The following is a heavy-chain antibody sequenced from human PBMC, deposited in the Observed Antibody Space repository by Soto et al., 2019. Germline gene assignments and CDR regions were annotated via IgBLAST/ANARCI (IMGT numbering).Heavy chain of an antibody. D-gene: IGHD2-2*01. Sequence: QVNLVQSGAEVREPGASVKVSCKTSGYTFTTHGISWVRQAPGQGLEWMGWISGYNGRTRYAQKFQDRLIMTTDTSTSTAYMVLTRLRSGDTAIYFCARDVDVGVIPAANFESWGQGTQVTVSS. CDR1: GYTFTTHG. J-gene: IGHJ5*01. CDR3: ARDVDVGVIPAANFES. V-gene: IGHV1-18*01. CDR2: ISGYNGRT.